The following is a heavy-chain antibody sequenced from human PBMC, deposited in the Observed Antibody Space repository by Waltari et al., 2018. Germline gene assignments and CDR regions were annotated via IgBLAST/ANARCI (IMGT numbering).Heavy chain of an antibody. CDR1: GFFFSGYG. CDR3: AKDHFPYGGKASSPFDI. V-gene: IGHV3-23*04. J-gene: IGHJ3*02. D-gene: IGHD3-10*01. Sequence: VQLVESGGDLVQPGGSLRLSCVASGFFFSGYGVNWVRQAPGKGLGWFAGFIGSSGGAYYADPVTGRFTLSRDNSRNTLYMQLESLRAEDTAVYYCAKDHFPYGGKASSPFDIWGHGTLVAVSS. CDR2: FIGSSGGA.